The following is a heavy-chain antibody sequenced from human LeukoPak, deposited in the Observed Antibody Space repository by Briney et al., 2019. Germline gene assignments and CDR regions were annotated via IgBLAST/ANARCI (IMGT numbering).Heavy chain of an antibody. Sequence: PSETLSLTCTVSGGSISGYYWSWIRQPPGKGLEWVGYISYSGSTNYNPSLKSRVTISVDTSKNQFSLKLSSVTAADTAIYYCARAHSIASYYYGVDVWGQGTTVTVSS. D-gene: IGHD2/OR15-2a*01. CDR2: ISYSGST. V-gene: IGHV4-59*01. J-gene: IGHJ6*02. CDR3: ARAHSIASYYYGVDV. CDR1: GGSISGYY.